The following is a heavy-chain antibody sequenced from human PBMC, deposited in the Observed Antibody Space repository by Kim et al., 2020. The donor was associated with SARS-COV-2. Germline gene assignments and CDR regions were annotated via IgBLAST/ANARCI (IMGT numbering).Heavy chain of an antibody. D-gene: IGHD3-10*01. CDR3: ARDSDYYAWGRRLDP. J-gene: IGHJ5*02. CDR2: IYYSGST. CDR1: GGSVSSGSYY. Sequence: SETLSLTCTVSGGSVSSGSYYWSWIRQPPGKGLEWIGYIYYSGSTNYNPSLKSRVTISVDTSKNQFSLKLSSVTAADTAVYYCARDSDYYAWGRRLDPW. V-gene: IGHV4-61*01.